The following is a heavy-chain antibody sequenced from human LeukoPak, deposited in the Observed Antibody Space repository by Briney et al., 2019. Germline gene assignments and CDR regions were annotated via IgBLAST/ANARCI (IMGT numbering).Heavy chain of an antibody. CDR3: ARAQYSGSCFDY. CDR1: VGSISGYF. D-gene: IGHD1-26*01. V-gene: IGHV4-59*13. CDR2: IYYSGAT. J-gene: IGHJ4*02. Sequence: SETPSLTCTVSVGSISGYFWSWVRQAPRTGLGWIGHIYYSGATNYNPSLRSRVTISVDTSKNQFSLKLRSVTAADTAVYYCARAQYSGSCFDYWGQGTLVTVSS.